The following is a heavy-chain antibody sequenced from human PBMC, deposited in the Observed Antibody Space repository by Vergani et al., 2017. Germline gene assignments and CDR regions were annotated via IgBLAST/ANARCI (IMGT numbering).Heavy chain of an antibody. Sequence: QVQLVESEGGVVQPGRSLTLSCVASGFTFSSHGMHWVRQAPGKGLEWVAVIWYDGSNKYYGDSVKGRFTPSRDNSKNTLYLQMYSLRVEDTAVYYCARWGNEKRLDSWGQGTLVTVSS. J-gene: IGHJ5*01. D-gene: IGHD1-1*01. CDR2: IWYDGSNK. V-gene: IGHV3-33*01. CDR1: GFTFSSHG. CDR3: ARWGNEKRLDS.